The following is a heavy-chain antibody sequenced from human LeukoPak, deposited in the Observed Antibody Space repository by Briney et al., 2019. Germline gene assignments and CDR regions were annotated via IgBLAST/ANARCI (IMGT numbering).Heavy chain of an antibody. CDR1: GFTFSDYY. D-gene: IGHD3-22*01. J-gene: IGHJ4*02. CDR3: ARKSDYDSSGYYPVYY. CDR2: ISSSGSTI. V-gene: IGHV3-11*01. Sequence: GGSLRLSCAASGFTFSDYYMSWIRQAPGKGLEWVSYISSSGSTIYYADSVKGRFTISRDNAKNSLYPQMNSLRAEDTAVYYCARKSDYDSSGYYPVYYWGQGTLVTVSS.